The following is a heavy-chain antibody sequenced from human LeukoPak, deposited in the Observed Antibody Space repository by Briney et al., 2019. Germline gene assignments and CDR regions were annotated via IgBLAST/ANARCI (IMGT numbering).Heavy chain of an antibody. V-gene: IGHV3-21*01. D-gene: IGHD4-11*01. CDR3: ARGAYYSNYEALDY. J-gene: IGHJ4*02. CDR2: ISSSSSYI. CDR1: GFTFSTYS. Sequence: GGSLRLSCAASGFTFSTYSMNWVRQAPGKGLEWVSSISSSSSYIYYADSVKGRFTISRDNAKNSLYLQMNSLRAEDTAVYYCARGAYYSNYEALDYWGQGTLVTVSS.